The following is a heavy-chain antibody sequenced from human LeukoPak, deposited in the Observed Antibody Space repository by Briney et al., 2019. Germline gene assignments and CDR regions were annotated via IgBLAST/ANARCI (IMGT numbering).Heavy chain of an antibody. D-gene: IGHD1-7*01. CDR3: ARVRDNWNYVGNDAFDI. V-gene: IGHV4-34*01. CDR2: INHSGST. Sequence: SETLSLTCAVYGGSFSGYYWSWIRQPPGKGLEWIGEINHSGSTNYNPSLKSRVTISVDTSKNQFSLKLSSVTAADTAVYYCARVRDNWNYVGNDAFDIWGQGTMVTVSS. CDR1: GGSFSGYY. J-gene: IGHJ3*02.